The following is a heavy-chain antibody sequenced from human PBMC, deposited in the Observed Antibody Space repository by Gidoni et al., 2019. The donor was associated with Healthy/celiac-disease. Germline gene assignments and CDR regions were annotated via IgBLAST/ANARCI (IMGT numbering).Heavy chain of an antibody. CDR3: ARANDDFWSCYYADY. CDR2: ISAYNGNT. D-gene: IGHD3-3*01. Sequence: QVQLVQSGAEVKKPGASVKVPCKASGYTFTSYGISWVRQAHGLGLEWMGWISAYNGNTNCAQKRQGRVTMTTDTSTSTAYMELRSLRSDDTAVYYCARANDDFWSCYYADYWGQGTLVTVSS. J-gene: IGHJ4*02. CDR1: GYTFTSYG. V-gene: IGHV1-18*01.